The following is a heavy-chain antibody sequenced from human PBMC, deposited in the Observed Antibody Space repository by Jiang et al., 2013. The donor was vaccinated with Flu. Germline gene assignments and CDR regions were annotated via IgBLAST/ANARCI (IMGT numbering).Heavy chain of an antibody. CDR3: ATTQGGGYCSSTSCPMGLAFDP. CDR2: INHSGST. CDR1: GGSFSGYY. D-gene: IGHD2-2*03. V-gene: IGHV4-34*01. Sequence: LLKPSETLSLTCAVYGGSFSGYYWSWIRQPPGKGLEWIGEINHSGSTNYNPSLKSRVTISVDTSKNQFSLKLSSVTAADTAVYYCATTQGGGYCSSTSCPMGLAFDPWGQGTLVTVSS. J-gene: IGHJ5*02.